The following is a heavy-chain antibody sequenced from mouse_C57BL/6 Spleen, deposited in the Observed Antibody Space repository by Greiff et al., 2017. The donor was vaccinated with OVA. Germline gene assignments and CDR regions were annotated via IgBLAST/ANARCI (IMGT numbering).Heavy chain of an antibody. V-gene: IGHV1-5*01. CDR2: IYPGNSDT. J-gene: IGHJ2*01. CDR3: TNYYGSSLGYFDY. Sequence: EVQLQESGTVLARPGASVKMSCKTSGYTFTSYWMHWVKQRPGQGLEWIGAIYPGNSDTSYNQKFKGKAKLTAVTSASTAYMELSSLTNEDSAVYYCTNYYGSSLGYFDYWGQGTTLTVSS. D-gene: IGHD1-1*01. CDR1: GYTFTSYW.